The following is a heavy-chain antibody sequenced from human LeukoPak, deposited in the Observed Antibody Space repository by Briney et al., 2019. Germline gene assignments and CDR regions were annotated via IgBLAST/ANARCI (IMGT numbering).Heavy chain of an antibody. CDR2: ISSNGGST. V-gene: IGHV3-64*01. Sequence: GGSLRLSCAASGFTFSSYAMHWVRQAPGKGLEYVSAISSNGGSTYYANSVKGRFTISRDNSKNTLYLQMGSLRAEDMAVYCCARGQDGYNLADAFDIWGQGTMVTVSS. D-gene: IGHD5-12*01. CDR1: GFTFSSYA. J-gene: IGHJ3*02. CDR3: ARGQDGYNLADAFDI.